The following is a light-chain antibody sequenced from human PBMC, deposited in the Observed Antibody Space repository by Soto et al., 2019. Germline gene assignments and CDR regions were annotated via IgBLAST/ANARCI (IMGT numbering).Light chain of an antibody. Sequence: DIQMTQSPSTLSASVGDTVTITCRASQTISGWLAWYQQRPGKAPNLLIFDASTLESGVPSRFSGSGSGTTFTLTISSLQPDDFATYYCQQYNSYSEAFGQGTKVDIK. J-gene: IGKJ1*01. CDR1: QTISGW. CDR3: QQYNSYSEA. CDR2: DAS. V-gene: IGKV1-5*01.